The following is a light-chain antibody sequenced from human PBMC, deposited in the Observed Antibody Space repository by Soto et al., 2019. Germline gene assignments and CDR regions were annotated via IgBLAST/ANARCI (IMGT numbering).Light chain of an antibody. Sequence: QSVLTQPRSVSXXPGQSVTISCTGTNSDVGTYNYVSWYQQHPGKAPKLIIYDVTKRPSGVPDRFSGSKSGNTASLIISGLQAADEAEYYCCCCSYAGSSSGRVLFGGGTQLTVL. CDR1: NSDVGTYNY. CDR3: CSYAGSSSGRVL. J-gene: IGLJ2*01. CDR2: DVT. V-gene: IGLV2-11*01.